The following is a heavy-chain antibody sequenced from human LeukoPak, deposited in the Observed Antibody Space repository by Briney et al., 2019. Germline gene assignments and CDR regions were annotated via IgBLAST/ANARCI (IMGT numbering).Heavy chain of an antibody. CDR3: ARELKAMPYYFDY. Sequence: ASVKVSCKASGYTFTSYGISWVRQAPGQGLEWMGWISAYNGYTHYAQELQGRVTMTTDTSTSTAYIELRSLRSDDTAVYYCARELKAMPYYFDYWGQGTLVTVSS. CDR1: GYTFTSYG. CDR2: ISAYNGYT. D-gene: IGHD2-2*01. V-gene: IGHV1-18*01. J-gene: IGHJ4*02.